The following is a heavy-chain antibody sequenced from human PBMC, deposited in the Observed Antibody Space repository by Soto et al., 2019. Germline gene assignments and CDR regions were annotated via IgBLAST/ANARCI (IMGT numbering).Heavy chain of an antibody. CDR3: ARHPREYSSSPWFDP. J-gene: IGHJ5*02. D-gene: IGHD6-6*01. Sequence: SETLSLTCTVSGGSISSSSYYWGWIRQPPGKGLEWIGSIYYSGSTYYNPSLKSRVTISVDTSKNQFSLKLSSVTAADTAVYYCARHPREYSSSPWFDPWGQGTLVTVSS. V-gene: IGHV4-39*01. CDR2: IYYSGST. CDR1: GGSISSSSYY.